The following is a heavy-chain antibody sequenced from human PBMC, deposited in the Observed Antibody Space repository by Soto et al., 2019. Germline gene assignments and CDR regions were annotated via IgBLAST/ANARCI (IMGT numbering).Heavy chain of an antibody. J-gene: IGHJ4*02. CDR2: VFYDGSNK. Sequence: VQLVESGGGVVQPGRSLRLSCATSGFSFRRYGMHWVRQAPGKGLEGVAVVFYDGSNKYYADSVKGRFTISRDNSKNTLFLQMNSLRAEDTAVYYCARGGPDGSYFDYWGQGILVTVSS. D-gene: IGHD3-16*01. CDR3: ARGGPDGSYFDY. V-gene: IGHV3-30*19. CDR1: GFSFRRYG.